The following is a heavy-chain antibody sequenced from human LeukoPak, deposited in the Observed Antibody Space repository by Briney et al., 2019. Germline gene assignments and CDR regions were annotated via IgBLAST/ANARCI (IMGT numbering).Heavy chain of an antibody. V-gene: IGHV1-69*02. CDR3: ARVAATYDAFDI. J-gene: IGHJ3*02. CDR1: GGTFSSYT. CDR2: IIPILGIA. Sequence: ASVKVSCKASGGTFSSYTISWVRQAPGQGLEWMGRIIPILGIANYAQKFQGRVTIAADKSTSTAYMELSSLRSEDTAVYYCARVAATYDAFDIWGQGTMVTVSS. D-gene: IGHD6-25*01.